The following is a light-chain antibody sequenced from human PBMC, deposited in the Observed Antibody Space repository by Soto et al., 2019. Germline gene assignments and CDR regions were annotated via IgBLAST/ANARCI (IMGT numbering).Light chain of an antibody. CDR3: QQYENWPPT. CDR1: QTISSN. J-gene: IGKJ4*01. V-gene: IGKV3-15*01. CDR2: GAS. Sequence: ILVTQSPSTLCVSPGESAPLSCRASQTISSNIAWYHHKTGQAPRLLFYGASNRATGIPARFTGSVSGTELTLNISSLQSEDGEVYSGQQYENWPPTFGEGTKVENK.